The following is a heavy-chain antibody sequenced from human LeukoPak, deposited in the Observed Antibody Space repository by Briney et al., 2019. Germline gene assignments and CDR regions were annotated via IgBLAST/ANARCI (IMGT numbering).Heavy chain of an antibody. V-gene: IGHV3-11*01. CDR3: ARSDPQHDYGDYDALIYYYYGMDV. Sequence: GGSLRLSCAASGFTFSDYYMSWIRQAPGKGLEWVSYISSSGSTIYYADSVKGRFTISRDNAKNSLYLQMNSLRAEDTAVYCCARSDPQHDYGDYDALIYYYYGMDVWGQGTTVTVSS. CDR2: ISSSGSTI. CDR1: GFTFSDYY. J-gene: IGHJ6*02. D-gene: IGHD4-17*01.